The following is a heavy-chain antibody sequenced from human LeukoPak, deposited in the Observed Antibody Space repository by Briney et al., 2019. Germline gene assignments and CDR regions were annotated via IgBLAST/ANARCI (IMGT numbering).Heavy chain of an antibody. CDR1: GFTFSSYG. CDR3: ASHLENFFNSSGWAVGY. J-gene: IGHJ4*02. V-gene: IGHV3-30*02. Sequence: GGSLRLSCAAPGFTFSSYGMHWVRQAPGKGLEWVAFIRYDGSNKYYADSVKGRFTISRDNAKNSLYLQMNSLRAEDTAVYYCASHLENFFNSSGWAVGYWGQGTLVTVSS. D-gene: IGHD6-19*01. CDR2: IRYDGSNK.